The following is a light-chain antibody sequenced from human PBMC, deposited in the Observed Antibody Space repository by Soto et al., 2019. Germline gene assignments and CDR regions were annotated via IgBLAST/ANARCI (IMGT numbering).Light chain of an antibody. CDR1: SGHSSYA. CDR2: LNSDGSH. CDR3: QTWGTGIQV. V-gene: IGLV4-69*01. J-gene: IGLJ2*01. Sequence: QSVLTQSPSASASLGASVKLTCTLSSGHSSYAIAWHQQQPEKGPRYLMKLNSDGSHSKGDGIPDRFSGSSSGAERYLTNSSLQSEDEADDYCQTWGTGIQVFGGGTKVTVL.